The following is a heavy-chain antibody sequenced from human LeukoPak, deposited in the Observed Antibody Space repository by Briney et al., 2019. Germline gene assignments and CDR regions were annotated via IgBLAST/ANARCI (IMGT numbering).Heavy chain of an antibody. Sequence: GGSLRLSCAASGFRFSDYWMHWVRQGPGKGPEWLSRTSKDGSDTFYADAAKGRFTASRDNAKNTVYLQVSNVRPEDTAVYFCARGGYSGSYYRFSWGQGTLVTVAS. CDR1: GFRFSDYW. V-gene: IGHV3-74*01. J-gene: IGHJ4*02. D-gene: IGHD6-25*01. CDR2: TSKDGSDT. CDR3: ARGGYSGSYYRFS.